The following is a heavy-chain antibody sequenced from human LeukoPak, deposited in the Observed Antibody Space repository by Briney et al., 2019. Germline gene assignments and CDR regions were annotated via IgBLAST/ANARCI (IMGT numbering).Heavy chain of an antibody. CDR3: AKELTISSGYLHYFDY. CDR2: ISSSSIYR. J-gene: IGHJ4*02. V-gene: IGHV3-21*01. Sequence: GGSLRLSCAASGFTFNTYSMNWVRQAPGKGLEWVSSISSSSIYRYYADSVKGRFTISRDNSKNTLYLQMNSLRGEDTAVYYCAKELTISSGYLHYFDYWGQGTLVTVSS. D-gene: IGHD6-25*01. CDR1: GFTFNTYS.